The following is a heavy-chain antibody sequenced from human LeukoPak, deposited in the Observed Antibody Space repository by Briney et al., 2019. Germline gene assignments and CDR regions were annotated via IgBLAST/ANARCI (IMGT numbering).Heavy chain of an antibody. D-gene: IGHD2-2*02. J-gene: IGHJ4*02. V-gene: IGHV3-23*01. CDR1: GFTFSSYA. Sequence: GGSLSLSCAASGFTFSSYAMSWVRQAPGKGLEWVSAISGSGGSTYYADSVKGRFTFSRDNSKNTLYLQMNSLRAEDTAVYYCAKGKIASCYTCFDYWGQGTLVTVSS. CDR3: AKGKIASCYTCFDY. CDR2: ISGSGGST.